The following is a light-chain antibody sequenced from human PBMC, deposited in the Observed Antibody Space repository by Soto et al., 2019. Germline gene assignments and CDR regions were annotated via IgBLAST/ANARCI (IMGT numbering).Light chain of an antibody. CDR3: QSYDSSLSGWV. CDR2: GNS. V-gene: IGLV1-40*01. Sequence: QSVLTQPPSVSGAPGQRVTISCTGSSSNIGFDVHWYQQLPGTAPKLLIYGNSNRPSGVPDRFSGSKSGTSASLAITGLQAADEADYYCQSYDSSLSGWVFGGGTKLTVL. CDR1: SSNIGFD. J-gene: IGLJ3*02.